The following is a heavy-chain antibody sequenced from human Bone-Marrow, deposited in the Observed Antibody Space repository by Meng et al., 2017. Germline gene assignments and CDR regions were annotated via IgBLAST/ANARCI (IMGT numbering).Heavy chain of an antibody. CDR2: INIYNGIT. CDR3: ATRGNPYLDR. J-gene: IGHJ4*02. CDR1: DYTLISDG. V-gene: IGHV1-18*04. Sequence: QGQVVQSGAEVKKPGASVKVSCKVSDYTLISDGFSWVRQAPGQGLQWMGWINIYNGITNYGRNFQGRVTLTTDTSTSTGYMELSSLTSDDTAVYYCATRGNPYLDRWGQGTLVTVSS.